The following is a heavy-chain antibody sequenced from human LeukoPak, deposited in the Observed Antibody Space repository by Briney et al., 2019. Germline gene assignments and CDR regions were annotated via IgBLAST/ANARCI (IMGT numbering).Heavy chain of an antibody. V-gene: IGHV4-39*01. D-gene: IGHD4-23*01. CDR3: ANSANYGGNSGFFDY. CDR2: LYYSGST. J-gene: IGHJ4*02. Sequence: YPSETLSLTCTVSGGSISSSSYYWGWIRQPPGKGLEWIGSLYYSGSTHYNPSLKRRVTISVDTSKNQFSLKLSSVTAADTAVYYCANSANYGGNSGFFDYWGQGTLVTVSS. CDR1: GGSISSSSYY.